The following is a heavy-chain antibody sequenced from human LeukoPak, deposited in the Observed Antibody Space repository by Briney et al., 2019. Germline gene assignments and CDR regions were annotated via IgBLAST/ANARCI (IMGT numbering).Heavy chain of an antibody. J-gene: IGHJ4*02. Sequence: SETLSLTCGVSGGSVTITNWWTWVRQPPGKGLEWIGEVHLEGRTNYNPSLESRLTISVALSENHISLKLTSVTAADTAVYYCAREGGFFRPLDYSGQGTLVTVSS. CDR2: VHLEGRT. D-gene: IGHD3-3*01. V-gene: IGHV4-4*02. CDR3: AREGGFFRPLDY. CDR1: GGSVTITNW.